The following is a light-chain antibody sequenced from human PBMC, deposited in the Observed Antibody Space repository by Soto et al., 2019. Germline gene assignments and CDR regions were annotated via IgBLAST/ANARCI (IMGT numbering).Light chain of an antibody. CDR2: EVT. CDR1: NSDVGGFNY. CDR3: CSYTSRSTLV. V-gene: IGLV2-14*01. Sequence: QSVLTQPASVSGSPGQSITISCTGTNSDVGGFNYVSWYQQHPDKAPKLIIFEVTDRPSGVSNRFSGSKSGNTASLTISGLQSEDEDEYYCCSYTSRSTLVFGGGTKLTVL. J-gene: IGLJ2*01.